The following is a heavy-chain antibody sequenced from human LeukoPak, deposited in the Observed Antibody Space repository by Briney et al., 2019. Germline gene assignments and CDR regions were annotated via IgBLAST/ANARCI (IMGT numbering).Heavy chain of an antibody. Sequence: SETLSLTCTVSGDSINSYYWSWVRQPPGKGLECVGYIHYTGSTKYNASLKSRVTILVEKSKSHFSLKLSSVPAADTAIYYCARGGYYGSGNDFRFDLWGQGTLVTVSS. CDR1: GDSINSYY. CDR2: IHYTGST. CDR3: ARGGYYGSGNDFRFDL. J-gene: IGHJ5*02. D-gene: IGHD3-10*01. V-gene: IGHV4-59*01.